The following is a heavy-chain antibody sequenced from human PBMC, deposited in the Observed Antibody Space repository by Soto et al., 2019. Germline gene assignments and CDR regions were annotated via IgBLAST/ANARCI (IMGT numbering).Heavy chain of an antibody. V-gene: IGHV4-38-2*02. CDR2: IYHSGST. CDR3: AREWVAAESFDY. J-gene: IGHJ4*02. Sequence: SETLSLTCAVSGYSISSGYYWGWIRQPPGKGLEWIRSIYHSGSTYYNPSLKSRVTISVDTSKNQFSLKLSSVTAADTAVYYCAREWVAAESFDYWGQGTLVTVSS. D-gene: IGHD6-13*01. CDR1: GYSISSGYY.